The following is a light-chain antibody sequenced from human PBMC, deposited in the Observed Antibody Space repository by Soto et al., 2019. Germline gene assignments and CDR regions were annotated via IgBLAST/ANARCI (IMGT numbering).Light chain of an antibody. Sequence: QSALTQAPSVSGSPGQSVTISCSGTSSDVGSYNRVSWYQQAPGTAPKVMIYEVSNRPSGVPDRFSGSKSGNTASLTISGLKPEDEADYYCYSSTSCNTYVFGTGTKLTVL. CDR2: EVS. CDR1: SSDVGSYNR. CDR3: YSSTSCNTYV. V-gene: IGLV2-18*02. J-gene: IGLJ1*01.